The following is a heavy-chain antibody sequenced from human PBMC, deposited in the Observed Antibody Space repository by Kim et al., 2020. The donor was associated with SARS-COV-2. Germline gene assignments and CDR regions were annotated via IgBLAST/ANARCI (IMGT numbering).Heavy chain of an antibody. V-gene: IGHV5-51*01. CDR2: IYPADSDT. D-gene: IGHD3-16*01. Sequence: GESLKISCKGSGYTFSSYWIAWLRHMPGKGLECMGIIYPADSDTKESPSFQGQVTISADKSLSTAYLKWSSLKASDTAIYYCARQMRGSPFRDAFDFWGQGTMLTVSS. CDR3: ARQMRGSPFRDAFDF. J-gene: IGHJ3*01. CDR1: GYTFSSYW.